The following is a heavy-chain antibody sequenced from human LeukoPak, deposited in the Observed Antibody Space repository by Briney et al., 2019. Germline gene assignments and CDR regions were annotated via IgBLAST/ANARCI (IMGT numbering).Heavy chain of an antibody. V-gene: IGHV3-33*01. CDR1: GFTFSSYG. D-gene: IGHD2-2*01. CDR3: ARDDCSSTSCYYYYGMDV. J-gene: IGHJ6*04. CDR2: IWYDGSNK. Sequence: GGSLRLSCAAPGFTFSSYGMHWVRQAPGKGLEWVAVIWYDGSNKYYADSVKGRFTISRDNSKNTLYLQMNSLRAEDTAVYYCARDDCSSTSCYYYYGMDVWGKGTTVTVSS.